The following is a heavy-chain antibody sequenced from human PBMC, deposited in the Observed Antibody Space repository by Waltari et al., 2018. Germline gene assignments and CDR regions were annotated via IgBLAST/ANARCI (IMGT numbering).Heavy chain of an antibody. Sequence: QVQLVESGGGVVQPGRSLRLSCAASGFTFSSYGMHWVRQAPGKGLEWVGVIWDDGSNKYDADSVKGRFTISRDNSKNTLYLQMNSLRAEDTAVYYCARAGLGYYVDYWGQGTLVTVSS. J-gene: IGHJ4*02. CDR3: ARAGLGYYVDY. V-gene: IGHV3-33*01. CDR2: IWDDGSNK. CDR1: GFTFSSYG. D-gene: IGHD2-8*02.